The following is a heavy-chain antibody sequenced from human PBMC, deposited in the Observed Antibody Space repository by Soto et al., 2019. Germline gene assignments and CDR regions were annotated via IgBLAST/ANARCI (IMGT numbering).Heavy chain of an antibody. Sequence: SVKVSCKASGGTFSSYAISWVRQAPGQGLEWMGGIIPIFGTANYAQKFQGRVTITADESTSTAYMELSSLRSEDTAVYYCARDRPPYCSGGSCYHPAPRGVFYYYCMDVWG. J-gene: IGHJ6*02. CDR2: IIPIFGTA. CDR3: ARDRPPYCSGGSCYHPAPRGVFYYYCMDV. V-gene: IGHV1-69*13. CDR1: GGTFSSYA. D-gene: IGHD2-15*01.